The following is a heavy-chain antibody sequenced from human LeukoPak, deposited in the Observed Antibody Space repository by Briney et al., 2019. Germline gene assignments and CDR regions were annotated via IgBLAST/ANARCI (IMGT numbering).Heavy chain of an antibody. V-gene: IGHV1-69*13. CDR1: GGTFSSYA. CDR2: IIPIFGTA. D-gene: IGHD5-18*01. J-gene: IGHJ4*02. CDR3: AKRGHSYGDFDY. Sequence: SVKVSCKASGGTFSSYAISWVRQAPGQGLEWMGGIIPIFGTANYAQKFQGRVTITADESTSTAYMELSSLRSEDTAVYYCAKRGHSYGDFDYWGQGTLVTVSP.